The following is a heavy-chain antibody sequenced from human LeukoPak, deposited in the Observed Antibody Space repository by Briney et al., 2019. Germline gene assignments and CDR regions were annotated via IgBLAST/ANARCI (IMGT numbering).Heavy chain of an antibody. CDR2: INHSGST. Sequence: SETLSLTCAVYGGSFSGYYWSWIRQPPGKGLEWIGEINHSGSTNYNPSLKSRVTISVDTSKNQFSLKLSSVTAADTAVYYCASLEASGYYDSSGYLTWGQGTLVTVSS. J-gene: IGHJ5*02. V-gene: IGHV4-34*01. CDR1: GGSFSGYY. D-gene: IGHD3-22*01. CDR3: ASLEASGYYDSSGYLT.